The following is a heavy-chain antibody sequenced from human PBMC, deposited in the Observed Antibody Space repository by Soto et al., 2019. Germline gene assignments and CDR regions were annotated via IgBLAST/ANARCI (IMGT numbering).Heavy chain of an antibody. CDR3: ARAVYYYDSSGYNRDINGVVH. V-gene: IGHV1-69*13. CDR2: IIPIFGTA. D-gene: IGHD3-22*01. J-gene: IGHJ4*02. Sequence: SVKVSCKASGGTFSRYAISWVRQAPGQGLEWMGGIIPIFGTANYAQKFQGRVTITADESTSTAYMELSSLRAEDTAVYYCARAVYYYDSSGYNRDINGVVHWGQGTLVTVSS. CDR1: GGTFSRYA.